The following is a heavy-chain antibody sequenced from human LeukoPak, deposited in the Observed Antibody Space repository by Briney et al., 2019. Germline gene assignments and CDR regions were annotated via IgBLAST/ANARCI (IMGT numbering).Heavy chain of an antibody. CDR3: ARARDQLRYFDRGAFDI. J-gene: IGHJ3*02. CDR1: GYTFTGYY. V-gene: IGHV1-2*04. D-gene: IGHD3-9*01. Sequence: GASVKVSCKASGYTFTGYYMHWVRQAPGQGLEWMGWIDPNSGGTNYAQKFQGWVTMTRDTSISTAYMELSRLRSDDTAVYYCARARDQLRYFDRGAFDIWGQGTMVTVSS. CDR2: IDPNSGGT.